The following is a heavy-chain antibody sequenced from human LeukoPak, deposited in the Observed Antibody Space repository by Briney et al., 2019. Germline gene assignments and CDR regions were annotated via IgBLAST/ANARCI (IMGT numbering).Heavy chain of an antibody. D-gene: IGHD6-13*01. V-gene: IGHV4-34*01. J-gene: IGHJ5*02. CDR3: ARGRFWQQLVPANWFDP. CDR1: GGSFSGYY. CDR2: INHSGST. Sequence: SETLSLTCAVYGGSFSGYYWSWIRQPPGKGLEWIGEINHSGSTNYNPSLKSRVTISVDTPKNQFSLKLSSVTAADTAVYYCARGRFWQQLVPANWFDPWGQGTLVTVSS.